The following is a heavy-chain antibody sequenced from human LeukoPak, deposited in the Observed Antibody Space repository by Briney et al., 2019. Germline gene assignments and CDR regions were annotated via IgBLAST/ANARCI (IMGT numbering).Heavy chain of an antibody. CDR2: ISYDGNNE. Sequence: GRSLRLSCAASGFSFSSYAMHWVRQAPGKGLEWVAFISYDGNNEYYVDSVKGRFTISRDNSNNTLSLQMNRLRAEDTAVYYCARNRGDYGSGKYFDYWGQGTLVTVSS. D-gene: IGHD3-10*01. J-gene: IGHJ4*02. CDR3: ARNRGDYGSGKYFDY. V-gene: IGHV3-30*04. CDR1: GFSFSSYA.